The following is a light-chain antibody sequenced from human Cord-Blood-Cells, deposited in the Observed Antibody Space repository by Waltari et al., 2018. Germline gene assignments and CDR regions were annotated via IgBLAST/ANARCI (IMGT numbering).Light chain of an antibody. J-gene: IGLJ3*02. CDR1: SSDVGGYNY. CDR3: SSYTSSSTWV. Sequence: QSALTQPASVSGSPGQSITISCTGTSSDVGGYNYVSWYQQHPGKAPKLMIYDVSKRPSGVSNRFSGSKSGNTAALTIAGIQAEDEADYYGSSYTSSSTWVFGGGTKLTVL. CDR2: DVS. V-gene: IGLV2-14*01.